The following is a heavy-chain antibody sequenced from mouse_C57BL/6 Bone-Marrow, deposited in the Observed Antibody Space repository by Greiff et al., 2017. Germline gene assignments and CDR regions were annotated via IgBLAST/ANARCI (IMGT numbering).Heavy chain of an antibody. V-gene: IGHV5-6*01. CDR3: ASSYYSNPYYAMDY. CDR1: GFTFSSYG. CDR2: ISSGGSYT. J-gene: IGHJ4*01. D-gene: IGHD2-5*01. Sequence: VQLKESGGDLVKPGGSLKLSCAASGFTFSSYGMSWVRQTPDKRLEWVATISSGGSYTYYPDSVKGRFTISRDNAKNTLYLQMSSLKSEDTAMYYCASSYYSNPYYAMDYWGQGTSVTVSS.